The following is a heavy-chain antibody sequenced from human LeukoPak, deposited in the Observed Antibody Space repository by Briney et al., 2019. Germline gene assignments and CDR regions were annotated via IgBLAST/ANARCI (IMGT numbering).Heavy chain of an antibody. CDR1: GYTFTGYY. D-gene: IGHD3-22*01. V-gene: IGHV1-69*13. CDR2: IIPIFGTA. CDR3: AIGGYYDSSGLDAFDI. Sequence: GASVKVSCKASGYTFTGYYMHWVRQAPGQGPEWMGGIIPIFGTANYAQKFQGRVTITADESTSTAYMELSSLRSEDTAVYYCAIGGYYDSSGLDAFDIWGQGTMVTVSS. J-gene: IGHJ3*02.